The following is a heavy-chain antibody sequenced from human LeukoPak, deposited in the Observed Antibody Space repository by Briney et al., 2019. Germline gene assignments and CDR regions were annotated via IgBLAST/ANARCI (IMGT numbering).Heavy chain of an antibody. V-gene: IGHV3-7*01. J-gene: IGHJ4*02. Sequence: PGGSLRLSCAASGFTFSNHWMSWFRQAPGKGLEWVANVKPDGSDKYYVGSVKDRFTISRDNPKNSLFLHMYSLRAEDSAVYFCARDMWWKSGESWSGYFDWWGQGTLVTVSS. CDR1: GFTFSNHW. CDR2: VKPDGSDK. D-gene: IGHD2-21*01. CDR3: ARDMWWKSGESWSGYFDW.